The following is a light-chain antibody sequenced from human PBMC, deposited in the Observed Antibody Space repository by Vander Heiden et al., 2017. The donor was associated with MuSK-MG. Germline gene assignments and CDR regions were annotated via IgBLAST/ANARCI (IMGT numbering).Light chain of an antibody. J-gene: IGLJ3*02. Sequence: SYALTQPPSVSVSPGQTARIPCSGDALPKKYAYWYQQKSGQAPILVIYEDNKRPSGIPERFSGSSSGTMAALTISGAQVEDEADYYCYSTDSSGNHRVFGGGTKLTVL. CDR3: YSTDSSGNHRV. CDR2: EDN. V-gene: IGLV3-10*01. CDR1: ALPKKY.